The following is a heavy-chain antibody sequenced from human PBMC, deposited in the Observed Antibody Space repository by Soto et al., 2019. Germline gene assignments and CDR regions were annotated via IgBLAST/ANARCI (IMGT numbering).Heavy chain of an antibody. J-gene: IGHJ3*02. D-gene: IGHD1-26*01. V-gene: IGHV3-30*18. Sequence: LRLSCAASGVTFSSYGMHWVRQAPGEGLEWVAVISYDGSNKYYADSMKGRFTISRDNSKNTLYLQMNSLRAEDTAVYYCAKDLRGGSYYDDRAFDIWGQGTMVTVSS. CDR1: GVTFSSYG. CDR3: AKDLRGGSYYDDRAFDI. CDR2: ISYDGSNK.